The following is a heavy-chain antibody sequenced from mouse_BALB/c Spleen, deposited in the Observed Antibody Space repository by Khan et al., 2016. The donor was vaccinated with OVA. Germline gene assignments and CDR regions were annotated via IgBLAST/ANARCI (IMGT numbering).Heavy chain of an antibody. CDR2: INPSTDYT. CDR3: VNHRSSSACFTY. J-gene: IGHJ3*01. CDR1: GYTFTSYW. D-gene: IGHD1-1*01. Sequence: QVQLKESGAELARPGASVKMSCKASGYTFTSYWMHWVKQRPGQGLEWIGYINPSTDYTYYNQNFKDKATLTADKSSNTAYMQLTSLTSEDSAVYSCVNHRSSSACFTYWGQGTLVTVSA. V-gene: IGHV1-4*01.